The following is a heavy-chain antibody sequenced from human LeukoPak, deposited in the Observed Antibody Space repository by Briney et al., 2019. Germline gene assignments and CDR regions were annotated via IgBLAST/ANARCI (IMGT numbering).Heavy chain of an antibody. D-gene: IGHD2-2*01. CDR3: ASSYCSSTSCDNWFDP. J-gene: IGHJ5*02. V-gene: IGHV4-34*01. Sequence: PSETLSLTCAVYGGSFSGYYWSWIRQPPGKGLEWIGEINHSGSTNYNPSLKSRVTISVDTSKNQFSLKLSSVTAADTAVYYCASSYCSSTSCDNWFDPWGQGTLVTVSS. CDR1: GGSFSGYY. CDR2: INHSGST.